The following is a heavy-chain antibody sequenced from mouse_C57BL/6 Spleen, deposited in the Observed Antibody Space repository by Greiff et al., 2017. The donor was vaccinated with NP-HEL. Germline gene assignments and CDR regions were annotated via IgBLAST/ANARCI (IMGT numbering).Heavy chain of an antibody. CDR1: GFTFSDYG. CDR2: ISSGSSTI. Sequence: EVQGVESGGGLVKPGGSLKLSCAASGFTFSDYGMHWVRQAPEKGLEWVAYISSGSSTIYYADTVKGRFTISRDNAKNTLFLQRTSLRSEDTAMYYCARLTVFYAMDYWGQGTSVTVSS. D-gene: IGHD1-1*01. V-gene: IGHV5-17*01. CDR3: ARLTVFYAMDY. J-gene: IGHJ4*01.